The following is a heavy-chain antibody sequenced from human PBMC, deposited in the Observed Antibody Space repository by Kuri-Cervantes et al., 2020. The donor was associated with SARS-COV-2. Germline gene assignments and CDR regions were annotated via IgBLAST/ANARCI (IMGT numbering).Heavy chain of an antibody. V-gene: IGHV4-31*02. D-gene: IGHD3-3*01. CDR1: GGSIISGGYY. CDR2: IYYSGNT. CDR3: AREVAYDFWNDYIPRDAFDI. J-gene: IGHJ3*02. Sequence: SETLSPTCPVSGGSIISGGYYWSWIRQSPGKGLAWIGYIYYSGNTYYNPSLKSRVTISVDRSKNQFSLKVNSVTAADTAVYYCAREVAYDFWNDYIPRDAFDIWGQGTMVTVSS.